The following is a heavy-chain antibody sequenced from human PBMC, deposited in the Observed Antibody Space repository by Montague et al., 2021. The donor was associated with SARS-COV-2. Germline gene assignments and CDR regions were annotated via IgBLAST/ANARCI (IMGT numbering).Heavy chain of an antibody. CDR1: GGSITGYY. J-gene: IGHJ3*02. D-gene: IGHD4-23*01. V-gene: IGHV4-59*01. Sequence: SETLSLTCTVSGGSITGYYWSWLRRSPGRGLEWIAYIYDCGAVNXNPSLVSRVTISTDTSKNQLSLKVNSVTAADTAVYYCVRDHPYGGPREAYDIWGQGTVVTVSS. CDR3: VRDHPYGGPREAYDI. CDR2: IYDCGAV.